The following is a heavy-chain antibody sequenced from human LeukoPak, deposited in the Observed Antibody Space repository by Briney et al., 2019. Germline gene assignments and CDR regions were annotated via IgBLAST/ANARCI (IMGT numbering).Heavy chain of an antibody. CDR3: ARDNSVGDIAWWFDP. D-gene: IGHD3-10*01. J-gene: IGHJ5*02. CDR2: INPTGTGT. V-gene: IGHV1-46*01. Sequence: ASVKVSCKASGYTFINNWVHWVRQAPGQGVEWIGLINPTGTGTLYAQKFQGRVTMTRDMSTSTDYMELSSLRSEDTAVYYCARDNSVGDIAWWFDPWGQGTLVTVSS. CDR1: GYTFINNW.